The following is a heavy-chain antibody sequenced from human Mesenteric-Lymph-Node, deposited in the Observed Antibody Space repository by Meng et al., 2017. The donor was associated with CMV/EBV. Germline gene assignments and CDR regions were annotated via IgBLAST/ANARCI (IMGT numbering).Heavy chain of an antibody. V-gene: IGHV4-34*01. CDR3: ARGWGSYYFDY. CDR1: GGSFSGYY. J-gene: IGHJ4*02. D-gene: IGHD3-16*01. Sequence: LRLSCAVYGGSFSGYYWSWIRQPPGKGLEWIGEINHSGSTNYNPSLKSRVTISVDTSKNQFSLKLSSVTAADTAVYYCARGWGSYYFDYWGQGTLVTVSS. CDR2: INHSGST.